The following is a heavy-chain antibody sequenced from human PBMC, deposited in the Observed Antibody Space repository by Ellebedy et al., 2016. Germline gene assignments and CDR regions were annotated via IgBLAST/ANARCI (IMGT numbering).Heavy chain of an antibody. D-gene: IGHD2-2*01. CDR1: GFAFSDYY. Sequence: GESLKISXAASGFAFSDYYMSWIRQIPGKGLEWVSYISGSGITIYYEDPVKGRFTISRDNAKKSLYLHMNSLRAEDTALYYCARVIVVVPAAEGGYFDYWGQGTLVTVSS. V-gene: IGHV3-11*01. CDR3: ARVIVVVPAAEGGYFDY. CDR2: ISGSGITI. J-gene: IGHJ4*02.